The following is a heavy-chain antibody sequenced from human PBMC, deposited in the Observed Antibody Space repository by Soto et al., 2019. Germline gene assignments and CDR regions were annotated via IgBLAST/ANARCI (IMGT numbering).Heavy chain of an antibody. CDR3: ARAPPWAAAGSGMDV. CDR2: IWYDGSNK. J-gene: IGHJ6*02. V-gene: IGHV3-33*01. Sequence: GGSLRLSCAASGFTFSSYGMHWVRQAPGKGLEWVAVIWYDGSNKYYADSVKGRFTISRDNSKNTLYLQMNSLRAEDTAVYYCARAPPWAAAGSGMDVWGQGTTVTVSS. CDR1: GFTFSSYG. D-gene: IGHD6-13*01.